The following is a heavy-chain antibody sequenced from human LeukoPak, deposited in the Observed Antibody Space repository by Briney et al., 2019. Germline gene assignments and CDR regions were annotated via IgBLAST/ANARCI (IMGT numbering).Heavy chain of an antibody. CDR3: AKDGSNYYGSGSYFDY. Sequence: PGGSLRLSCAASGFTFSSYGMHWVRQAPGKGLEWVAFIRYDGSNKYYADSVKGRFTIPRDNSKNTLYLQMNSLRAEDTAVYYCAKDGSNYYGSGSYFDYWGQGTLVTVSS. CDR2: IRYDGSNK. D-gene: IGHD3-10*01. J-gene: IGHJ4*02. CDR1: GFTFSSYG. V-gene: IGHV3-30*02.